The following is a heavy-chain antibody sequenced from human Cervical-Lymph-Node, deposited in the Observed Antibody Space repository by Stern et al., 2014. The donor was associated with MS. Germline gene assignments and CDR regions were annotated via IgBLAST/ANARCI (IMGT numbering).Heavy chain of an antibody. CDR3: AKPKTTVTTNGMDV. J-gene: IGHJ6*02. CDR2: ISYDGSNK. D-gene: IGHD4-17*01. CDR1: GFTFSSYG. V-gene: IGHV3-30*18. Sequence: QDQLVQSGGGVVQPGRSLRLSCAASGFTFSSYGMHWVRQAPGKGLEWVAVISYDGSNKYYADSVKGRFTISRDNSKNTLYLQMNSLRAEDTAVYYCAKPKTTVTTNGMDVWGQGTTVTVSS.